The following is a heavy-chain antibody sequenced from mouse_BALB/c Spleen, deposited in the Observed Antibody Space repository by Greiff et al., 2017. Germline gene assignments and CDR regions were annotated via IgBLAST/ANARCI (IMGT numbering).Heavy chain of an antibody. V-gene: IGHV5-6-4*01. CDR1: GFTFSSYT. Sequence: EVQGVESGGGLVKPGGSLKLSCAASGFTFSSYTMSWVRQTPEERLEWVATISSGGSYTYYPDSVKGRFTISRDNAKNTLYLQMSSLKSEDTAMYYCTRDKEVSWFAYWGQGTLVTVSA. CDR3: TRDKEVSWFAY. CDR2: ISSGGSYT. J-gene: IGHJ3*01.